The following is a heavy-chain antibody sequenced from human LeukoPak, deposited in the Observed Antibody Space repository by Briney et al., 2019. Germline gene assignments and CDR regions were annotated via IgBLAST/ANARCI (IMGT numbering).Heavy chain of an antibody. CDR1: GLSFRNYW. D-gene: IGHD5-12*01. J-gene: IGHJ4*02. Sequence: GGSLKLSCAASGLSFRNYWMGWVRQAPGKGLEWVANIKHDGSEIYYVDSVEGRFTISRDTAKDSLYLQMNCLRVEEPAVYYCARDRGHSGYDLYDYWGQGTLVTVSS. CDR2: IKHDGSEI. V-gene: IGHV3-7*01. CDR3: ARDRGHSGYDLYDY.